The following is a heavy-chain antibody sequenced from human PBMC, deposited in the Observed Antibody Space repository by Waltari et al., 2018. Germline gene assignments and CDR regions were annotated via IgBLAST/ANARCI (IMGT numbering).Heavy chain of an antibody. V-gene: IGHV6-1*01. CDR1: GDRVSSNSAA. Sequence: QVQLQQSGPGLVKPSQTLSLTCAISGDRVSSNSAAWNWIRQSPSRGLEWLGRTYYRSKWDNDYAVSVKSRITINPDTSKNQFSLQLNSVTPEDTAVYYCARDESVVVVAATKGAFDIWGQGTMVTVSS. CDR3: ARDESVVVVAATKGAFDI. J-gene: IGHJ3*02. CDR2: TYYRSKWDN. D-gene: IGHD2-15*01.